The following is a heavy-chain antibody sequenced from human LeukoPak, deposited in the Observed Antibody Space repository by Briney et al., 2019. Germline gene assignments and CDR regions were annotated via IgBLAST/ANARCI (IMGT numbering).Heavy chain of an antibody. CDR2: INPNSGGT. Sequence: ASVRVSCKASGYTFTGYYMHWVRQAPGQGLEWMGWINPNSGGTNYAQKFQGRVTMTRDTSISTAYMELSRLRSDDTAVYYCARGPYGRVGATGSADYWGQGTLVTVSS. J-gene: IGHJ4*02. CDR3: ARGPYGRVGATGSADY. V-gene: IGHV1-2*02. CDR1: GYTFTGYY. D-gene: IGHD1-26*01.